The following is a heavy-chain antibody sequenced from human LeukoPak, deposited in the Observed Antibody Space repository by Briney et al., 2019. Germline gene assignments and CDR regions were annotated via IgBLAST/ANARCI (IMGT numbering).Heavy chain of an antibody. CDR2: IDRNSAST. CDR1: GFIFVDYA. V-gene: IGHV3-9*03. D-gene: IGHD6-13*01. J-gene: IGHJ4*02. Sequence: GGSLRLSCVGSGFIFVDYAMHWVRQAPGKGLEWVAGIDRNSASTGYADSVKGRFTISRDNAKNSLYLHMNSLRVDDMALYYCAKVAHNSWPFYSDSWGQGTLVAVSS. CDR3: AKVAHNSWPFYSDS.